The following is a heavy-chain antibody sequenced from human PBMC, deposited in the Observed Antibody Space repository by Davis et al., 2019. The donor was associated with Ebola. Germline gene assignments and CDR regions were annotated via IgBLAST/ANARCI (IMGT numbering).Heavy chain of an antibody. CDR2: IVVGSGNT. CDR1: GYTFTSYG. CDR3: AASAGTVGKFDY. V-gene: IGHV1-58*02. J-gene: IGHJ4*01. Sequence: SVKVSCKASGYTFTSYGISWVRQAPGQGLEWIGWIVVGSGNTNYAQKFQGRVTITRDMSTSTSYLDLSNLRSEDTAVYYCAASAGTVGKFDYWGQGTLVTVSS. D-gene: IGHD1-14*01.